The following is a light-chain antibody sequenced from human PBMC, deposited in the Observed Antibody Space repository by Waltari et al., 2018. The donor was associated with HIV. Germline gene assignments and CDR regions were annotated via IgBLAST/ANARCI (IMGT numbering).Light chain of an antibody. CDR2: EVS. J-gene: IGLJ2*01. Sequence: QSALTQPASASGSPGQSITISCTGTSSDVGSYNLVSWYQQPPGKAPKLMIYEVSKRPSGVSKRFSGSKSGNTASLTISGLQAEDEADYYCCSYAGSSTPVFGGGTKLTVL. CDR1: SSDVGSYNL. CDR3: CSYAGSSTPV. V-gene: IGLV2-23*02.